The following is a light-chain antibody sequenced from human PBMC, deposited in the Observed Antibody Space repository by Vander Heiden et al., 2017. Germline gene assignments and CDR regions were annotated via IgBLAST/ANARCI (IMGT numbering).Light chain of an antibody. CDR2: WAS. J-gene: IGKJ1*01. CDR3: QQVYRNRT. Sequence: IVLTQPPASLPVCLGERPTINRKSSQSIVYSPNKKNALVWYQQKSGQPPKLLIHWASTRESGVPDRFSGSGSGTDFTLTISSLQAEDVAVYYCQQVYRNRTFGQGTKVEI. CDR1: QSIVYSPNKKNA. V-gene: IGKV4-1*01.